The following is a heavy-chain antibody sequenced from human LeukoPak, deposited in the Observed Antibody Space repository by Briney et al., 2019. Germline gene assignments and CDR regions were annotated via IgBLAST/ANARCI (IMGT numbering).Heavy chain of an antibody. D-gene: IGHD2-2*01. CDR2: IYTSGST. CDR3: ASAQYCSSSSCLRGDY. Sequence: PSQTLSLTCTVSGGSISSGSYYWSWIRQPAGKGLEWIGRIYTSGSTNYNPSLKSRVTISVDTSKNQFSLNLSSVTAADTAVYYCASAQYCSSSSCLRGDYWGQGTLVTVSS. J-gene: IGHJ4*02. CDR1: GGSISSGSYY. V-gene: IGHV4-61*02.